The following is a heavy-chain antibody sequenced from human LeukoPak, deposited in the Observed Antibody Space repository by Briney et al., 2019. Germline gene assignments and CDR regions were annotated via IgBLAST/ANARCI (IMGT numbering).Heavy chain of an antibody. J-gene: IGHJ4*02. CDR1: GYTFTSYG. CDR2: ISAYNGNT. Sequence: ASVKVSCKASGYTFTSYGISWVRQAPGQGLEWMGWISAYNGNTNYAQKLQGRVTMTTDTSTSTAYMELRSLRSDDTAVYYCARGGYYDSSGYYRELRPLDYWGQGTLVTVSS. CDR3: ARGGYYDSSGYYRELRPLDY. D-gene: IGHD3-22*01. V-gene: IGHV1-18*01.